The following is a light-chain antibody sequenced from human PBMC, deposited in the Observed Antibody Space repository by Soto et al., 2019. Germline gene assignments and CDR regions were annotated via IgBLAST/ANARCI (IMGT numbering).Light chain of an antibody. CDR2: CAS. CDR1: QSVSSN. CDR3: QQYNNWPFT. J-gene: IGKJ3*01. Sequence: EIVMTQSPATLSVSPGERATLSCRASQSVSSNLAWYQQKPGQAPRLLIYCASTRATGIPARFSGSGSGTEFTLTISSLQSEYFAVYYCQQYNNWPFTFGPVTKVDIK. V-gene: IGKV3-15*01.